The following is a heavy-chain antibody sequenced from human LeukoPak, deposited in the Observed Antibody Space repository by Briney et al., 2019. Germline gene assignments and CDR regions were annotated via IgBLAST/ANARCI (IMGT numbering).Heavy chain of an antibody. J-gene: IGHJ5*02. Sequence: SETLSLTCTVSGGSISGTSYYWGWIRQPPGKGLEWIGSIYYSGSTYYNPSLKSRVTISVDTSKNQFSLKLSSVTAADTAVYYCARRVYGFDPWGQGTLVTVSS. D-gene: IGHD2-8*01. CDR3: ARRVYGFDP. CDR1: GGSISGTSYY. V-gene: IGHV4-39*07. CDR2: IYYSGST.